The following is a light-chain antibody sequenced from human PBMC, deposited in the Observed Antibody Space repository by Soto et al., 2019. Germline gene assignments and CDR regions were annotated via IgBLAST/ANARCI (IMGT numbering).Light chain of an antibody. J-gene: IGLJ2*01. CDR1: SSDVGGYNY. CDR2: EVS. V-gene: IGLV2-8*01. CDR3: SSYAGTSVI. Sequence: QSALTQPPSASGSPGQSVTIFCTGTSSDVGGYNYVSWYQQHPGEAPKVMIYEVSKRPSGVPDRFSGSKSGNTASLTVSGLQTEDEAEYYCSSYAGTSVIFGGGTKLTVL.